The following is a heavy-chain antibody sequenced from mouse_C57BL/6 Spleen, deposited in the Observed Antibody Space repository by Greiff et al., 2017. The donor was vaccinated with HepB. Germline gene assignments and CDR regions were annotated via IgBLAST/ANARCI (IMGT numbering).Heavy chain of an antibody. CDR1: GYSITSGYY. CDR2: ISYDGSN. D-gene: IGHD4-1*01. CDR3: AAELGMDY. J-gene: IGHJ4*01. Sequence: VQLQQSGPGLVKPSQSLSLTCSVTGYSITSGYYWNWIRQFPGNKLEWMGYISYDGSNNYNPSLKNRISITRDTSKNQFFLKLNSVTTEDTATYYCAAELGMDYWGQGTSVTVSS. V-gene: IGHV3-6*01.